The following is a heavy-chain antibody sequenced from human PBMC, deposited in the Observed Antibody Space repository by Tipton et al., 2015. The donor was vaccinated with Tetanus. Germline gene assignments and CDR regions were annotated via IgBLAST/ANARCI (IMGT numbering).Heavy chain of an antibody. CDR3: ARDCSGGSCYMGVVDS. CDR1: GDSISSSY. V-gene: IGHV4-4*07. CDR2: VYISGST. J-gene: IGHJ4*02. Sequence: LRLSCTISGDSISSSYWSWFRQPAGKGLEWIGRVYISGSTNYNPSLRSRVTMSVDTSKNQFSLKLRSVTAADTAVYYCARDCSGGSCYMGVVDSWGQGTLVTVSS. D-gene: IGHD2-15*01.